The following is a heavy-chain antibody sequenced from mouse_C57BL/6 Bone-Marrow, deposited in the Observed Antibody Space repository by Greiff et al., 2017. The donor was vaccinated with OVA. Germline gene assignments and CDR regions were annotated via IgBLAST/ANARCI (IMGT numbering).Heavy chain of an antibody. CDR1: GFSFNTYA. CDR3: VRPSPYDWFAY. CDR2: IRSKSNNYAT. D-gene: IGHD1-1*01. J-gene: IGHJ3*01. Sequence: EVMLVESGGGLVQPKGSLKLSCAASGFSFNTYAMNWVRQAPGKGLEWVARIRSKSNNYATYYADSVKDRFTISRDDSESMLYLQMNNLKTEDTAMYYCVRPSPYDWFAYWGQGTLVTVSA. V-gene: IGHV10-1*01.